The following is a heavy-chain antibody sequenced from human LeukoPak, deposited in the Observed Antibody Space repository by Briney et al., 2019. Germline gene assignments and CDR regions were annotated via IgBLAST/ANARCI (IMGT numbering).Heavy chain of an antibody. CDR2: IYYSGST. D-gene: IGHD3-10*01. CDR1: GGSISSYY. Sequence: SETLSLTCTVSGGSISSYYWSWIRQPPGEGVEWIGYIYYSGSTNYNPSLKSRVTISVDTSKNQFSLKLSSVTAADTAVYYCAREGSYREYGYWGQGTLVTVSS. V-gene: IGHV4-59*01. J-gene: IGHJ4*02. CDR3: AREGSYREYGY.